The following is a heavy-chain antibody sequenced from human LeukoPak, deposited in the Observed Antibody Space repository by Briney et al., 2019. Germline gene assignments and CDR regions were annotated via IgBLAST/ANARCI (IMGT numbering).Heavy chain of an antibody. CDR2: IYFSGST. J-gene: IGHJ3*02. Sequence: SETLSLTCSVSGGSISNYYWSWIRQPPGKGVEWIGYIYFSGSTNYNPSLKSRVTMSVDTSKNQFSLKLSSVTAADTAVYYCARIHTSGYPLDIWGQGTMVTVSS. D-gene: IGHD3-22*01. CDR3: ARIHTSGYPLDI. V-gene: IGHV4-59*08. CDR1: GGSISNYY.